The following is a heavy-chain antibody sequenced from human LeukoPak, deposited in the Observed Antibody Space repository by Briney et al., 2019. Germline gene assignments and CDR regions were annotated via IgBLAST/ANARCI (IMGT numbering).Heavy chain of an antibody. D-gene: IGHD1-26*01. V-gene: IGHV4-39*01. Sequence: PSQTLSLTCTVSGGSISSSSYYWGWIRQPPGKGLEWIGSMFYSGNTYHNPSLKSRVTISVETSKNQFSLKLSSVTAADTAVYYCARVQLGAKNFDYWGQGTLVIVSS. CDR1: GGSISSSSYY. CDR3: ARVQLGAKNFDY. J-gene: IGHJ4*02. CDR2: MFYSGNT.